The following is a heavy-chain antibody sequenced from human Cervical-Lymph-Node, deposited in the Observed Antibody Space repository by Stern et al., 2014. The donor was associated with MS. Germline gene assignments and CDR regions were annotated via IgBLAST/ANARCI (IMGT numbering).Heavy chain of an antibody. V-gene: IGHV3-11*01. Sequence: QLVQSGGGLVKPGGSLRLSCAASGFTFSDYYMNWIRQAPGKGLEWISYISSRDGTIFYADSVKGRFPISRDNAKKALYLQRNSLRAEDTAVYYCARAGGSKDDFWGQGTLVTVSS. J-gene: IGHJ4*02. CDR1: GFTFSDYY. CDR3: ARAGGSKDDF. D-gene: IGHD4-23*01. CDR2: ISSRDGTI.